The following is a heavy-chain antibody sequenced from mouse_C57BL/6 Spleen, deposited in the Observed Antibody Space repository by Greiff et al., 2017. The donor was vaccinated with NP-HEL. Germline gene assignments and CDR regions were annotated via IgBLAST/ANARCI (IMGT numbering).Heavy chain of an antibody. V-gene: IGHV1-64*01. CDR3: ARGSNYSFAPY. D-gene: IGHD2-5*01. CDR2: IHPNSGST. J-gene: IGHJ3*01. CDR1: GYTFTSYW. Sequence: QVQLQQPGAELVKPGASVKLSCKASGYTFTSYWMHWVKQRPGQGLEWIGMIHPNSGSTNYNEKFKSKATLTVDKSSSTAYMQLSSLTSEDSAVYYCARGSNYSFAPYWGQGTLVTVSA.